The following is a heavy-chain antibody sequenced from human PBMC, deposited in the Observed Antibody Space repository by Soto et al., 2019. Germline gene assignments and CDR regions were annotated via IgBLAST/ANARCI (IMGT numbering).Heavy chain of an antibody. CDR3: ARGLRSSPDDWDWFDP. D-gene: IGHD3-16*01. V-gene: IGHV1-8*01. J-gene: IGHJ5*02. CDR2: MNPNSGNT. CDR1: GYTFTSYD. Sequence: ASVKVSCKASGYTFTSYDINWVRQATGQGLEWMGWMNPNSGNTGYAQKFQGRVTMTRNTSISTAYMELSSLRSEDTAVYYCARGLRSSPDDWDWFDPWGQGTLVTVSS.